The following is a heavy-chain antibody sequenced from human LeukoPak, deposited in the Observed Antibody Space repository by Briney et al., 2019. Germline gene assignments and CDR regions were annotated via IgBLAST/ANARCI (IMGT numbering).Heavy chain of an antibody. Sequence: ASVKVSCTASGYTFTSYGISWVRQAPGQGLEWMGWINPNSGGTNYAQKFQGRVTMTRDTSISTAYMELSRLRSDDTAVYYCARTYYVWGSYRFDYWGQGTLVTVSS. CDR1: GYTFTSYG. D-gene: IGHD3-16*02. J-gene: IGHJ4*02. V-gene: IGHV1-2*02. CDR2: INPNSGGT. CDR3: ARTYYVWGSYRFDY.